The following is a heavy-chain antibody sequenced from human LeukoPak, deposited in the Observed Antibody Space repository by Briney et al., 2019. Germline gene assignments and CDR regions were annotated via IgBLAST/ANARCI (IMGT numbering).Heavy chain of an antibody. Sequence: GGSLRLSCAASGFTFSSYEMNWVRQAPGKGLEWVSYISSSGSTIYYADSVKGQFTISRDNAKNSLYLQMNSLRAEDTAVYYCATKYSSSWVFDYWGQGTLVTVSS. CDR1: GFTFSSYE. CDR2: ISSSGSTI. D-gene: IGHD6-13*01. CDR3: ATKYSSSWVFDY. J-gene: IGHJ4*02. V-gene: IGHV3-48*03.